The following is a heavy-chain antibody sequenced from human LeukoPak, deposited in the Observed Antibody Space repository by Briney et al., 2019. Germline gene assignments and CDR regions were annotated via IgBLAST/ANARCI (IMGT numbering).Heavy chain of an antibody. CDR1: GLTFSNYW. CDR3: ARQETSSYNGAFDI. D-gene: IGHD1-26*01. V-gene: IGHV3-7*01. CDR2: IKKDGTEK. J-gene: IGHJ3*02. Sequence: GGSLRLSCTASGLTFSNYWMSWVRQAPGKGLEWMANIKKDGTEKYYVDSVKGRFTISRDNAKNSLYLQMNSLRADDTAVYHCARQETSSYNGAFDIWGQGTMVTVSS.